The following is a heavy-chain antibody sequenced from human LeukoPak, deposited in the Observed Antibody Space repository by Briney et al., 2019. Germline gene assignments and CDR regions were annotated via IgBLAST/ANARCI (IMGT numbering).Heavy chain of an antibody. CDR2: ISYDGSNK. D-gene: IGHD1-26*01. CDR1: GFTFSSYG. V-gene: IGHV3-30*18. Sequence: GGSLRLSCAASGFTFSSYGMHWVRQAPGKGLEWVAVISYDGSNKYYADSVKGRFTISKDNSKNTLYLQMNSLRAEDTAVYYCAKDRVVGATTFSDYWGQGTLVTVSS. CDR3: AKDRVVGATTFSDY. J-gene: IGHJ4*02.